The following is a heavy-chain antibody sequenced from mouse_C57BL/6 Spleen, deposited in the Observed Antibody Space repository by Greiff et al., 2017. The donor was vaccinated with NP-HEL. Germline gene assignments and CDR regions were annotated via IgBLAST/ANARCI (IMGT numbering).Heavy chain of an antibody. CDR2: IHPNSGST. J-gene: IGHJ2*01. D-gene: IGHD2-1*01. CDR3: ARSLIYYGNYRGYYFDD. V-gene: IGHV1-64*01. CDR1: GYTFTSYW. Sequence: VKLQQPGAELVKPGASVKLSCKASGYTFTSYWMHWVKQRPGQGLEWIGMIHPNSGSTNYNEKFKSKATLTVDKSSSTAYMQLSSLTSEDSAVYYCARSLIYYGNYRGYYFDDWGKGTTLTVSS.